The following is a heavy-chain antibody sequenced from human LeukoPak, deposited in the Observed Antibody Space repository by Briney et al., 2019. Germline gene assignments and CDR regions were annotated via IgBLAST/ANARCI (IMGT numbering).Heavy chain of an antibody. V-gene: IGHV3-30*03. CDR2: ISYDGSNK. J-gene: IGHJ4*02. CDR1: GFTFSSYG. CDR3: ARDISSGYFTPDY. Sequence: GRSLRLSCAASGFTFSSYGMHWVRQAPGKGLEWVAVISYDGSNKYYADSVKGRFTISRDNSKNTLYLQMNSLRVEDTAVYYCARDISSGYFTPDYWGQGTLVTVSS. D-gene: IGHD3-22*01.